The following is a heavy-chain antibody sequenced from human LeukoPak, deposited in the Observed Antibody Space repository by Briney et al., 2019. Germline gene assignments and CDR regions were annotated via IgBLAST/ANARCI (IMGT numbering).Heavy chain of an antibody. Sequence: ASVKVSCQASGYTFTDYYMHWVRQAPGQGLEWMGWINPNSGGTNYAQKFQGRVTMTRDTSISTAYMELSGLRSDDTAVYYCARVYLGVYYYGSSGYSHLDYWGQGTLVTVSS. V-gene: IGHV1-2*02. CDR2: INPNSGGT. CDR3: ARVYLGVYYYGSSGYSHLDY. D-gene: IGHD3-22*01. J-gene: IGHJ4*02. CDR1: GYTFTDYY.